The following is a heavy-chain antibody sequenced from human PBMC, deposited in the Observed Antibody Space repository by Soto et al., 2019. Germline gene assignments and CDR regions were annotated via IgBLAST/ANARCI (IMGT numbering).Heavy chain of an antibody. CDR1: GYTFTSYG. CDR2: ISAYNGNT. CDR3: ARDIESVVVVTAKYYYYYGMDV. D-gene: IGHD2-21*02. V-gene: IGHV1-18*04. Sequence: GASVKVSCKASGYTFTSYGISWVLQAPGQGLEWMGWISAYNGNTNYAQKLQGRVTMTTDTSTSTAYMELRSLRSDDTAVYYCARDIESVVVVTAKYYYYYGMDVWGQGTTVTVSS. J-gene: IGHJ6*02.